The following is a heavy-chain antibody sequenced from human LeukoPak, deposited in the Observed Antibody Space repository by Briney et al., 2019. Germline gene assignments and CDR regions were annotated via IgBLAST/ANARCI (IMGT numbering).Heavy chain of an antibody. CDR1: GFTFGDYA. D-gene: IGHD3-10*01. CDR3: AKDFLYGSGSYLDY. Sequence: GGSLRLSCAASGFTFGDYAIHGARQAQGRGQGWVSGISWNSGYIGYADSVKGRFTISRDNDKNSLYLQMNSLRPEDTALYYCAKDFLYGSGSYLDYWGQGTLVTVSS. CDR2: ISWNSGYI. V-gene: IGHV3-9*01. J-gene: IGHJ4*02.